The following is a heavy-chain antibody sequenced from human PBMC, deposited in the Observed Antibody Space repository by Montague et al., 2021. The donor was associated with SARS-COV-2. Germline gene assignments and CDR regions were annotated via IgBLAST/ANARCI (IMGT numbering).Heavy chain of an antibody. D-gene: IGHD3-16*02. V-gene: IGHV3-48*03. CDR3: TRDYRSIVGDGLDI. Sequence: SLRLSCAASGFTFINYDMNWVRQAPGKGPDCTSYISTSAYTTSYAGSVQGRLTISRDNGKNSLFLQMNSLRVEDAAVYYCTRDYRSIVGDGLDIWGQGTKVTVSS. CDR2: ISTSAYTT. J-gene: IGHJ3*02. CDR1: GFTFINYD.